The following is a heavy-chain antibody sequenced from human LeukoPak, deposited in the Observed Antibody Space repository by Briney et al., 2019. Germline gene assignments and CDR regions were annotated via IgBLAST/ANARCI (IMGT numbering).Heavy chain of an antibody. Sequence: SETLSLTCTVSGGSISSYYWSWIRQPPGKGLEWIGYIYYSGSINYNPSLKSRVTISVDTSKNQFSLKLSSVTAADTAVYYCARSAGGNDAYYYYYYYMDVWGKGTTVTVSS. CDR2: IYYSGSI. D-gene: IGHD4-23*01. V-gene: IGHV4-59*01. CDR3: ARSAGGNDAYYYYYYYMDV. CDR1: GGSISSYY. J-gene: IGHJ6*03.